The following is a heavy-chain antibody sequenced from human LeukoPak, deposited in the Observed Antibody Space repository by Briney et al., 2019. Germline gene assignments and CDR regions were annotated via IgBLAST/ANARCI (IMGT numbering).Heavy chain of an antibody. CDR2: ITNDGSST. V-gene: IGHV3-74*01. J-gene: IGHJ4*02. CDR1: GLTFSSHW. CDR3: ARDGLGFSGRDY. D-gene: IGHD3-3*01. Sequence: GGSLRLSCAASGLTFSSHWMHWVRQAPGKGLVWVSRITNDGSSTTYADSVKGRFTISRDNAKDSLYLQMNSLRAEDTAVYYCARDGLGFSGRDYWGQGTVVTVSS.